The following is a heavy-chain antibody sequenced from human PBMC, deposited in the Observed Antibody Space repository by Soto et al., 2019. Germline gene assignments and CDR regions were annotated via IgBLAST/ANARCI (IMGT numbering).Heavy chain of an antibody. D-gene: IGHD5-12*01. J-gene: IGHJ4*02. CDR1: GGSISSYY. Sequence: SETLSLTCTVSGGSISSYYWSWIRQPPGKGLEWIGYIYYSGSTNYNPSLKSRVTISVDTSKNQFSLKLSSVTAADTAVYYCARASGGYDFPRGYFDYWGQGTLVTVSS. V-gene: IGHV4-59*01. CDR3: ARASGGYDFPRGYFDY. CDR2: IYYSGST.